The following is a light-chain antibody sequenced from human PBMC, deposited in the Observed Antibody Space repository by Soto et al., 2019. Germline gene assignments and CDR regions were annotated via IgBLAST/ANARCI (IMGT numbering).Light chain of an antibody. CDR1: SSNIGAGYD. V-gene: IGLV1-40*01. J-gene: IGLJ2*01. Sequence: QSVLTQPPSVSGAQGQRVTISCTGSSSNIGAGYDVHWYQQLPGTAPKLLIYGNSNRPSGVPDRFSGSKSDTSASLAITGLQAEDEADYYCQSYDSSLSGYVVFGGGTKLTVL. CDR3: QSYDSSLSGYVV. CDR2: GNS.